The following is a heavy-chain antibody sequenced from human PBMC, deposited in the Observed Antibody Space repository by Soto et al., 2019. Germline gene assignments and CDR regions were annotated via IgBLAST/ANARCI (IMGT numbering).Heavy chain of an antibody. CDR3: ARGYDTTGYYASSFDF. CDR2: IYYSGST. Sequence: PSETLSLTCTVSGGSVSSGSYYWSWIRQPPGKGLEWIGYIYYSGSTNYNPSLKSRVTISVDTSKNQFSLKLSSVTAADTAVYYCARGYDTTGYYASSFDFWGQGTLVTVSS. D-gene: IGHD3-22*01. CDR1: GGSVSSGSYY. J-gene: IGHJ4*02. V-gene: IGHV4-61*01.